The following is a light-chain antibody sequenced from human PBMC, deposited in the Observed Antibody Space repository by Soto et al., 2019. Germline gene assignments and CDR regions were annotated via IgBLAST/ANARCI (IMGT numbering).Light chain of an antibody. V-gene: IGKV3-15*01. CDR2: GAS. Sequence: EIVMTQSPATLSVSPGESATLSCRASQSISSNLAWYQQKPGQAPRLLIYGASTRATDIPARFSASGSGTEFTLTISSLQSEDFAVYYCQQYNNWLTFGGGTKVDIK. CDR3: QQYNNWLT. J-gene: IGKJ4*01. CDR1: QSISSN.